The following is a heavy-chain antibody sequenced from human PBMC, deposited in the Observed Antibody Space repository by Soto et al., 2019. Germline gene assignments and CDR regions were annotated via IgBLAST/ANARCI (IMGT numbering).Heavy chain of an antibody. D-gene: IGHD3-10*01. J-gene: IGHJ4*02. V-gene: IGHV4-31*01. Sequence: QVRLQESGPGLVRPSETLSLTCTASGVSISSAGYYWSWIRHHPGKGLEWIGTTFYSASTYYHPSLKSATSISVDTSKTQFSLNLSSVTAADTVVYYCASPSMLRGVIAFDQWGPGIQVTVSS. CDR1: GVSISSAGYY. CDR3: ASPSMLRGVIAFDQ. CDR2: TFYSAST.